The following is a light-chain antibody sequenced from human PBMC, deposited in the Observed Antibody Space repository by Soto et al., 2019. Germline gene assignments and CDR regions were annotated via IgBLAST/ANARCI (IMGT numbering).Light chain of an antibody. CDR1: QSIANR. CDR2: GAS. V-gene: IGKV1-5*01. J-gene: IGKJ2*01. Sequence: DIQLTQSPSILSASGGDRVTITCRASQSIANRLAGYQQKPGKTPKLLIYGASTLESGVPSRFSGSGSGTEFTLTINSLQTDDFATYYCTRYNRSYTGGQGTKLEIK. CDR3: TRYNRSYT.